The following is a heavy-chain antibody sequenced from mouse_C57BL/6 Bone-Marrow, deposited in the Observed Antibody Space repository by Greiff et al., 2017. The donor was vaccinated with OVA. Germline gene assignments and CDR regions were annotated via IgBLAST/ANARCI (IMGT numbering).Heavy chain of an antibody. Sequence: EVMLVESGGGLVKPGGSLKLSCAASGFTFSDSGMHWVRQAPEKGLEWVAYISSGSSTIYYADTVKGRFTISKDNAKNTLFLQMTSLRSEDTAMYYCARGDYRYWYFDVWGTGTTVTVSS. J-gene: IGHJ1*03. D-gene: IGHD2-13*01. CDR2: ISSGSSTI. CDR1: GFTFSDSG. V-gene: IGHV5-17*01. CDR3: ARGDYRYWYFDV.